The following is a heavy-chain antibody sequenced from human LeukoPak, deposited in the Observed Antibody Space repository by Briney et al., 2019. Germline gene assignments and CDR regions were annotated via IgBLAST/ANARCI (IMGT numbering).Heavy chain of an antibody. CDR1: GFTVSSNY. V-gene: IGHV3-53*01. J-gene: IGHJ6*02. CDR2: IYSGGST. Sequence: GGSLRLSCAASGFTVSSNYMSWVRQAPGRGLEWVSVIYSGGSTYYADSVKGRFTISRDNSKNTLYLQMNSLRAEDTAVYYCARDRIAVVSYGMDVWGQGTTVTVSS. D-gene: IGHD6-19*01. CDR3: ARDRIAVVSYGMDV.